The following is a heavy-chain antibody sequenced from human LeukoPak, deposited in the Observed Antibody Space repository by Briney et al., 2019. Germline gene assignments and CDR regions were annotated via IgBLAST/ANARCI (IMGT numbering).Heavy chain of an antibody. J-gene: IGHJ4*02. CDR3: ARGGRRSGYQCSGGSCYAPDY. V-gene: IGHV1-8*01. D-gene: IGHD2-15*01. CDR1: GYTFTSYD. CDR2: MNPNSGNT. Sequence: ASVKVSCKASGYTFTSYDINWVRQATGQGLEWMGWMNPNSGNTGYAQKFQGRVTMTRNTSISTAYMELSSLRSEDTAVSYCARGGRRSGYQCSGGSCYAPDYWGQGTLVTVSS.